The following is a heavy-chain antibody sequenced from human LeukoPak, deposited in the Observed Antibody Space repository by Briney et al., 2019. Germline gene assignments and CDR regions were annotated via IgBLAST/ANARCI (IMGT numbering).Heavy chain of an antibody. CDR3: PRPNLFIPGTVLTFDY. Sequence: PSGRSLRLSCAASGFTFSNYGMHWVRQAPGKGLEWVAVIWYDASNKYYTDSVKGRFTISRDNSENTLYLQMNSLRAEDTAVYYCPRPNLFIPGTVLTFDYWGQGTLVTVSS. V-gene: IGHV3-33*01. CDR1: GFTFSNYG. J-gene: IGHJ4*02. D-gene: IGHD1-20*01. CDR2: IWYDASNK.